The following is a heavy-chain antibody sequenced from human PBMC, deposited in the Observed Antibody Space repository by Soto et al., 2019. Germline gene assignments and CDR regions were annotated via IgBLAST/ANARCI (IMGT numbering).Heavy chain of an antibody. CDR2: IYYSGST. V-gene: IGHV4-61*01. CDR1: GGSINSGSYY. CDR3: ARFGNCSSTSCYQPRYYYYYGMDV. Sequence: PSETLSLTCSVSGGSINSGSYYWSWIRQRPGKGLEWIGYIYYSGSTNYTPSLKSRVNISVDTSKNQFSLKLSSVTAADTAVYYCARFGNCSSTSCYQPRYYYYYGMDVWGQGTTVTVSS. D-gene: IGHD2-2*01. J-gene: IGHJ6*02.